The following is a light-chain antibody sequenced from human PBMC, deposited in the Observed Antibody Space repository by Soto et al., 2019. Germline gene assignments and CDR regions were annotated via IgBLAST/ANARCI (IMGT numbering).Light chain of an antibody. CDR3: SSYTSSYTLL. V-gene: IGLV2-14*01. CDR2: EVS. CDR1: SSDVGGYNY. Sequence: HSVLTQPASVSGSPGQSITISCTGTSSDVGGYNYVSWYQQHPGKAPKVMIYEVSNRPSGVSNRFSGSKSGYTASLTISGLQAEDEADYYCSSYTSSYTLLFGTGTKLTVL. J-gene: IGLJ1*01.